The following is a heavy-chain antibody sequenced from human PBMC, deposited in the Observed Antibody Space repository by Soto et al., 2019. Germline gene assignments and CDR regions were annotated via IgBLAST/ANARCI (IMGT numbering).Heavy chain of an antibody. Sequence: GGSLRLSCAASGFSFRSYYMNWVRQAPGRGLEWVSSISPSSSFLSYADSLKGRFTISRDNAKNTLYLQMNSLGAEDTAVYYCAKTDFHCSSTSCYTWDPFDYWGQGTLVTVSS. CDR1: GFSFRSYY. D-gene: IGHD2-2*02. CDR3: AKTDFHCSSTSCYTWDPFDY. J-gene: IGHJ4*02. CDR2: ISPSSSFL. V-gene: IGHV3-21*04.